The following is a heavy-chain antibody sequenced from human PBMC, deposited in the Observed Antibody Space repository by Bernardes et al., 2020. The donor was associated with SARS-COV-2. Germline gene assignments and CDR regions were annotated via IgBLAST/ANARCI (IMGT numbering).Heavy chain of an antibody. D-gene: IGHD3-10*01. CDR1: GFTFSSYA. CDR2: ISGSGGST. J-gene: IGHJ4*02. CDR3: AKYRYYGSGSYYYYFDY. Sequence: GGSLRLSCAASGFTFSSYAMSWVRQAPGKGLEWVSAISGSGGSTYYADSVKGRFTISRDNSKNTLYLQMNSLRAEDTAVYYCAKYRYYGSGSYYYYFDYWGQGTLVTVSS. V-gene: IGHV3-23*01.